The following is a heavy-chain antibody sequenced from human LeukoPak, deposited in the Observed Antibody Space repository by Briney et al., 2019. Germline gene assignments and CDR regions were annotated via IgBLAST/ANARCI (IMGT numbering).Heavy chain of an antibody. CDR1: GGSISSSY. J-gene: IGHJ5*02. CDR2: ISYSGST. CDR3: ARRGVEMALVRPDNWFDP. D-gene: IGHD5-24*01. V-gene: IGHV4-59*08. Sequence: SETLSLTCTVSGGSISSSYWGWIRQPPGKGLEWIGYISYSGSTKYNPSLKSRVTLSVDTSKNQFSLKVNSVTAADTAVYYCARRGVEMALVRPDNWFDPWGQGTLVTVSS.